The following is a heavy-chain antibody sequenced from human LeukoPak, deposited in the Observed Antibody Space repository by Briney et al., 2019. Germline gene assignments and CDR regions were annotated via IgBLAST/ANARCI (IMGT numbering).Heavy chain of an antibody. Sequence: GASVKVSCKASGYTFTGYYMHWVRQAPGQGLEWMGWINPNSGGANYAQKFQGRVTMTRDTSISTAYMELSRLRSDDTAVYYCARDQGNSSSWHSTSGYWGQGTLVTVSS. CDR2: INPNSGGA. J-gene: IGHJ4*02. CDR1: GYTFTGYY. CDR3: ARDQGNSSSWHSTSGY. D-gene: IGHD6-13*01. V-gene: IGHV1-2*02.